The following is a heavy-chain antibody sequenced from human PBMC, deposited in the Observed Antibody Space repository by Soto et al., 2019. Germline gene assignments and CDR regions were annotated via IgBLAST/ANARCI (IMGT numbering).Heavy chain of an antibody. V-gene: IGHV4-31*03. CDR1: SGSISSGGYY. CDR3: ARSSGWHFDS. J-gene: IGHJ4*02. Sequence: QVQLQESGPGLVKPSQTLSLTCTVSSGSISSGGYYWSWIRQHPGKGLEWIGYIYYSGGTYYNPSLKSRVIMSLDTSKNQLSLKLSSVTAADTAVYYCARSSGWHFDSWGQGSLATVSS. D-gene: IGHD6-19*01. CDR2: IYYSGGT.